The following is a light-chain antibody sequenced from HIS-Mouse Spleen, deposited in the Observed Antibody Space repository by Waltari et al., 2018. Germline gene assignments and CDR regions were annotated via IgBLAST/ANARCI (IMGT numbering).Light chain of an antibody. Sequence: DIVMTQSPDSLSVSLGDGATINCQSSQSVLYSSNNKNYLAWYQQKPGQPPKLLIYWASTRESGVPDRFSGSGSGTDFTLTISSLQAEDVAVYYCQQYYSTPYTFGQGTKLEIK. V-gene: IGKV4-1*01. CDR3: QQYYSTPYT. J-gene: IGKJ2*01. CDR2: WAS. CDR1: QSVLYSSNNKNY.